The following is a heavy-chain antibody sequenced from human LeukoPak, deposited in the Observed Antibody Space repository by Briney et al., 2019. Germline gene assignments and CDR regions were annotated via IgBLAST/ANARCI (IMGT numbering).Heavy chain of an antibody. CDR1: ADSLSSGGHY. CDR2: IHHSGRS. J-gene: IGHJ4*02. D-gene: IGHD3-10*01. Sequence: SETLSLTCSVSADSLSSGGHYWAWIRQFPGKGLESIGFIHHSGRSRHNPSLKDCVAISVDTSRKQFALKLGSVTAADTAMYYCARGGNRFGGFYFDYWGQGIQVIVSS. V-gene: IGHV4-31*03. CDR3: ARGGNRFGGFYFDY.